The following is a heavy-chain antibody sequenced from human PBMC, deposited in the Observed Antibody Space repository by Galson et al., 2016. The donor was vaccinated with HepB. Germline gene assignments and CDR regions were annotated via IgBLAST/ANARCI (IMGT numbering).Heavy chain of an antibody. V-gene: IGHV1-3*01. D-gene: IGHD2-21*02. J-gene: IGHJ4*02. Sequence: SCKASGYTFSTYAIHWVRQAPGQSLEWMGWINGGNGNTKFSHKFQGRVSFTSDTSASTAYMELSSLRSEDTAVFYCARGSDVTCRGGDCTLDYWGQGALVTVSS. CDR3: ARGSDVTCRGGDCTLDY. CDR2: INGGNGNT. CDR1: GYTFSTYA.